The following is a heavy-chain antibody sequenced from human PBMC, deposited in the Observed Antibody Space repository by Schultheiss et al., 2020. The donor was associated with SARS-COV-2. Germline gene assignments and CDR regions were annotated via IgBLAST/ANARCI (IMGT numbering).Heavy chain of an antibody. CDR3: ARWGNSKILDH. CDR2: ISSSGSTI. J-gene: IGHJ4*02. Sequence: GESLKISCAASGFTFSSYSMNWVRQAPGKGLEWVSYISSSGSTIYYADSVKGRFTISRDNAKNSLYLQMNSLRAEDTAVYYCARWGNSKILDHWGQGTLVTVSS. D-gene: IGHD3-16*01. V-gene: IGHV3-48*04. CDR1: GFTFSSYS.